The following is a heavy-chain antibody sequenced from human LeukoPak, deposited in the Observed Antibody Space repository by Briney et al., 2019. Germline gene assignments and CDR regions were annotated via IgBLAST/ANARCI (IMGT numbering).Heavy chain of an antibody. Sequence: SETLSLTCTVSGVSISSSSYYWSWIRQPPGKGLEWIGYIYYSGSTNYNPSLKSRVTISVDTSKNQFSLKLSSVTAADTAVYYCASGSYDSSGYSVDYWGQGTLVTVSS. D-gene: IGHD3-22*01. V-gene: IGHV4-61*01. CDR3: ASGSYDSSGYSVDY. CDR2: IYYSGST. CDR1: GVSISSSSYY. J-gene: IGHJ4*02.